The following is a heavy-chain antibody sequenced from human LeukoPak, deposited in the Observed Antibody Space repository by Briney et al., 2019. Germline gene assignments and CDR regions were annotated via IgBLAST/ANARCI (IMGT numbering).Heavy chain of an antibody. V-gene: IGHV4-34*01. D-gene: IGHD3-22*01. CDR2: INHSGST. CDR3: AGGYYYFH. CDR1: GGSFSGYY. J-gene: IGHJ4*02. Sequence: SETLSLTCAVYGGSFSGYYWSWIRQPPGKGLEWIGEINHSGSTNYNPSLKSRVTISVDTSKNQFSLKLSSVTAADTAVYYCAGGYYYFHWGQGTLVTVSS.